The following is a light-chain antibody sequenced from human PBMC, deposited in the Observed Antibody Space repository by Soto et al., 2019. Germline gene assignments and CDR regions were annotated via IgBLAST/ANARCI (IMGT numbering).Light chain of an antibody. J-gene: IGKJ3*01. Sequence: EIVLTQSPATLSLSPGERAILYCRASQSVGTYLAWYQQKPGQAPRLLIYDASNRATGIPARFGGSGSGTDFTLAINSLGPEDFAVYYCQQRSNWPGTFGPGTKVDIK. CDR3: QQRSNWPGT. CDR2: DAS. V-gene: IGKV3-11*01. CDR1: QSVGTY.